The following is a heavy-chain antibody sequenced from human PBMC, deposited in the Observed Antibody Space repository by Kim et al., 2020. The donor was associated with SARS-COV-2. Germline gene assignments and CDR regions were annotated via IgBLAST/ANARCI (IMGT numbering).Heavy chain of an antibody. CDR1: GFTFSSYG. J-gene: IGHJ4*01. CDR2: ISYDGSNK. D-gene: IGHD4-17*01. V-gene: IGHV3-30*18. CDR3: AKGDSPVTTRASPDY. Sequence: GGSLRLSCAASGFTFSSYGMHWVRQAPGKGLEWVAVISYDGSNKYYADSVKGRFTISRDNSKNTLYLQMNSLRAEDTAVYYCAKGDSPVTTRASPDYWG.